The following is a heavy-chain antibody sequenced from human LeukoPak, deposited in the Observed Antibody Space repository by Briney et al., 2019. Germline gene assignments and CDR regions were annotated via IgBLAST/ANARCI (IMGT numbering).Heavy chain of an antibody. Sequence: PGGSLRLSCAASGFTFDDYTMHWVRQAPGKGLEWVSLISWDGGSTYYADSVKGRFTISRDNSKNSLYLQMNSLRTEDTALYYCAKDLNLRDYYDSSGYYSPGDYWGQGTLVTVSS. J-gene: IGHJ4*02. D-gene: IGHD3-22*01. CDR1: GFTFDDYT. CDR3: AKDLNLRDYYDSSGYYSPGDY. V-gene: IGHV3-43*01. CDR2: ISWDGGST.